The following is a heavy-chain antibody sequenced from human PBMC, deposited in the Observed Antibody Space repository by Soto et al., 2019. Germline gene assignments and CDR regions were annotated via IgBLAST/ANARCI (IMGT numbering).Heavy chain of an antibody. CDR3: ARDGDGYNTYYYYGMDV. CDR1: GFTFSSDG. D-gene: IGHD5-12*01. Sequence: GGSLRLSCAASGFTFSSDGMHWVRQAPGKGLEWVAVIWYDGSNKYYADSVKGRFTISRDNSKNTLYLQMNSLRAEDTAVYYCARDGDGYNTYYYYGMDVWGQGTTVTVSS. CDR2: IWYDGSNK. V-gene: IGHV3-33*01. J-gene: IGHJ6*02.